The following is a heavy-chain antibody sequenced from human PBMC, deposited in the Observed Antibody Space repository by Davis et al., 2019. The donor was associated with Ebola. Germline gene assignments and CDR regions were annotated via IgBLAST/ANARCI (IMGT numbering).Heavy chain of an antibody. CDR1: GFTFSRYW. D-gene: IGHD2-15*01. CDR2: INSDGSST. CDR3: ARGSRFYCSGGSCYSYYYYGMDV. J-gene: IGHJ6*02. Sequence: HTGGSLRLSCAASGFTFSRYWMHWVRQAPGKGLVWVSRINSDGSSTSYADSVKGRFTISRDNAKNTLYLQMNSLRAEDTAVYYCARGSRFYCSGGSCYSYYYYGMDVWGQGTTVTVSS. V-gene: IGHV3-74*01.